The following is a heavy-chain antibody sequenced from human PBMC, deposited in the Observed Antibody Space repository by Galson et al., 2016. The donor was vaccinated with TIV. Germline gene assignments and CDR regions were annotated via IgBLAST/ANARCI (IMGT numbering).Heavy chain of an antibody. CDR1: GYALTNRA. V-gene: IGHV7-4-1*02. J-gene: IGHJ3*02. CDR3: ARDRAGYPSYYEFWGGYSDAFDI. CDR2: INTRIHTDTGKP. Sequence: SVKVSCKASGYALTNRAINWVRQAPGQGLEWMGWINTRIHTDTGKPTYAQGFAGRFVFSLDTSVDTAFLQISSLKPEDTAVYYCARDRAGYPSYYEFWGGYSDAFDIWGQGTMITV. D-gene: IGHD3-3*01.